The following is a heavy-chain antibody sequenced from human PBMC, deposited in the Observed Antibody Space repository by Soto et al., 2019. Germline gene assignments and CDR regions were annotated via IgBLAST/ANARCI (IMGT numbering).Heavy chain of an antibody. CDR3: ARDRGSYGMDV. Sequence: HVQLQESGPGLVKPSQTLSLTCTVSGDSISVGYYWSWIRQHPGKGMEWIGYVSPSGTTYYNPSLKSRVSISTDRSKNQFSLEVSSVTAADTAVYYCARDRGSYGMDVWGQGTTVTVSS. CDR2: VSPSGTT. V-gene: IGHV4-31*03. J-gene: IGHJ6*02. CDR1: GDSISVGYY.